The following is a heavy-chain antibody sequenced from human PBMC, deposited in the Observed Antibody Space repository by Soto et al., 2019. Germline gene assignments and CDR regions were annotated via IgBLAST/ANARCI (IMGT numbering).Heavy chain of an antibody. J-gene: IGHJ4*02. V-gene: IGHV3-23*01. CDR1: GFTFSGYA. CDR3: AKENHDFWSGSKY. D-gene: IGHD3-3*01. CDR2: ISVSVGST. Sequence: GGSLRLSCAAYGFTFSGYAMSWVRQAPGKGLEWVSAISVSVGSTYYADSVKGRFTISRDNSKNTLYLQMNSLRAEDTAVYYCAKENHDFWSGSKYWGQQTLVSASS.